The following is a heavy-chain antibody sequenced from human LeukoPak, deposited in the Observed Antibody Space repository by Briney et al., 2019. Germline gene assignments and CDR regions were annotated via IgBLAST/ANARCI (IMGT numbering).Heavy chain of an antibody. D-gene: IGHD3-22*01. CDR2: IYTSGGT. Sequence: SETLSLTCTVSGGSISSYYWSWIRQPAGKGLEWIGRIYTSGGTNHNPSLKSRVTMSVDTSKNQFSLKLSSVTAADTAVYYCARDTYYYDSSGYYTFMNWFDPWGQGTLVTVSS. J-gene: IGHJ5*02. CDR3: ARDTYYYDSSGYYTFMNWFDP. V-gene: IGHV4-4*07. CDR1: GGSISSYY.